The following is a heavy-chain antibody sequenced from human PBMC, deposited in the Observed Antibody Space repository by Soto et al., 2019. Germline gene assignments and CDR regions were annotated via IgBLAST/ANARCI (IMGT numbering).Heavy chain of an antibody. CDR2: IYYSGST. V-gene: IGHV4-30-4*01. CDR3: ARGDREELPTY. J-gene: IGHJ4*02. D-gene: IGHD1-26*01. CDR1: GGPISSGDYY. Sequence: SETLSLTCTVSGGPISSGDYYWSWIRQPPGKGLEWIGYIYYSGSTYYNPSLKSRVTISVDTSKNQFSLKLSSVTAADTAVYYCARGDREELPTYWGQGTLVTVSS.